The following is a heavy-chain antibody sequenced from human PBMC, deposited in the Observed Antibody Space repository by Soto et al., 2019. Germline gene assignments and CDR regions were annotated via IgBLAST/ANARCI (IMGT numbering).Heavy chain of an antibody. J-gene: IGHJ4*02. CDR1: GFTFSSYA. Sequence: GGSLRLSCAASGFTFSSYAMSWVRQAPGKGLEWVSAISGSGGSTYYADSVKGRFTISRDNSKNTLYLQMNSLRAEDTAVYYCACAGYRGVVVVAATPECGYWGQGTLVTVSS. D-gene: IGHD2-15*01. V-gene: IGHV3-23*01. CDR3: ACAGYRGVVVVAATPECGY. CDR2: ISGSGGST.